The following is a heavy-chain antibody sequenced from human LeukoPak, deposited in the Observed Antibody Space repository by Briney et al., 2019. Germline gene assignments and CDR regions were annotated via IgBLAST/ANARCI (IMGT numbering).Heavy chain of an antibody. Sequence: PGGSLRLSCAASGFTFSSYAMSWVRQAPGKGLEWVSAISGSGGSTYYADSVKGRFTISRDNSKNTLYLQMNSLRAEVTAVYYCAKDRRLGYGYGYHDYWGQGTLVTVSS. CDR3: AKDRRLGYGYGYHDY. CDR1: GFTFSSYA. V-gene: IGHV3-23*01. CDR2: ISGSGGST. J-gene: IGHJ4*02. D-gene: IGHD5-18*01.